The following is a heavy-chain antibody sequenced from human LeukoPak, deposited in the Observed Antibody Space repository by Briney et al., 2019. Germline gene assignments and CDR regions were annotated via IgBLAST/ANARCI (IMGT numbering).Heavy chain of an antibody. CDR2: ISSSSSYI. D-gene: IGHD4-17*01. V-gene: IGHV3-21*01. CDR3: ARGGDYGDQYYFDY. Sequence: GGSLRLSCAASGFTFSSYSMNWVRQAPGKGLEWVSSISSSSSYIYYADSVKSRFTISRDNAKNSLYLQMNSLRAEDTAVYYCARGGDYGDQYYFDYWGQGTLVTVSS. J-gene: IGHJ4*02. CDR1: GFTFSSYS.